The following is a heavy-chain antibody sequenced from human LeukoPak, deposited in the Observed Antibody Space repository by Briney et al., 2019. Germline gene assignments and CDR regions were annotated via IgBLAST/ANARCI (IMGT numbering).Heavy chain of an antibody. J-gene: IGHJ1*01. V-gene: IGHV3-30*18. D-gene: IGHD4-17*01. Sequence: GGSLRLSCAASGFTFSSYGMHWVRQAPGKGLEWVAVISSDGSNKYYADSVQGRFTISRDNSKNTLYLQMNSLRAEDTAVYYCAKVIYGASESRAYFQHWGQGTLVTVSS. CDR3: AKVIYGASESRAYFQH. CDR1: GFTFSSYG. CDR2: ISSDGSNK.